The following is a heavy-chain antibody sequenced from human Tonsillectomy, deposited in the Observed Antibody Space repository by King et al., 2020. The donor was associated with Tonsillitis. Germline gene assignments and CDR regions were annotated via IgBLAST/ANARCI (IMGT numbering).Heavy chain of an antibody. CDR1: GGSISSIDYY. J-gene: IGHJ4*02. CDR2: IYYSGNT. CDR3: ARESTTYCGGDCYSGPLDY. D-gene: IGHD2-21*02. Sequence: QLQESGPGQVKPSQTLSLTCTVSGGSISSIDYYWSWIRQPPGKGLEWIGYIYYSGNTFYNPSLKSRVTMSVVTSKNQFSLKLSSVTAADTAVYYCARESTTYCGGDCYSGPLDYWGQGTLVTVSS. V-gene: IGHV4-30-4*01.